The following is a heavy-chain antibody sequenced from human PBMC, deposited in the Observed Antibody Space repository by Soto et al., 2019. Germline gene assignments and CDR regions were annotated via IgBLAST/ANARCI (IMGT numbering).Heavy chain of an antibody. D-gene: IGHD4-4*01. J-gene: IGHJ4*02. CDR3: AKAPRTITMWDDYFVP. V-gene: IGHV3-23*01. Sequence: GVSGLNCVNFALSCVRHATRKVLEWVSVISGTGRSTYYAESVKGRFTISRDNSMNTLYLQMNSLRAEDTAVYFCAKAPRTITMWDDYFVPGGQGTRV. CDR1: GLNCVNFA. CDR2: ISGTGRST.